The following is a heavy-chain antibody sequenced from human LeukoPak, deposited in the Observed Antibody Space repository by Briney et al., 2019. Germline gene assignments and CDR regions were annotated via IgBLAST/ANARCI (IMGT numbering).Heavy chain of an antibody. CDR2: ISGSGGST. J-gene: IGHJ4*02. CDR1: GFTFSSSG. Sequence: GGSLRLSCAASGFTFSSSGMSWVRQAPGKGLEWVSAISGSGGSTYYADSVKGRFTISRDNSKNTLYLQMNSLRAEDTAVYYCAKVYSGYDWGVDYWGQGTLVTVSS. D-gene: IGHD5-12*01. V-gene: IGHV3-23*01. CDR3: AKVYSGYDWGVDY.